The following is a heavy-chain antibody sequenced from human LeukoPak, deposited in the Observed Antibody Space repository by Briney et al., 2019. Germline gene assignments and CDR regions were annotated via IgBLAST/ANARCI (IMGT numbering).Heavy chain of an antibody. D-gene: IGHD3-10*01. J-gene: IGHJ5*02. CDR3: ARDSFGELWFDP. CDR2: ISYSGST. V-gene: IGHV4-59*01. Sequence: KPSETLSLTCTVSGDSISSSYWSWIRQPPGKGLEWIGYISYSGSTSSNPSLKSRVTISVDTSKNQFSLKLSSVTAADTAVYYCARDSFGELWFDPWGQGTLVTVSS. CDR1: GDSISSSY.